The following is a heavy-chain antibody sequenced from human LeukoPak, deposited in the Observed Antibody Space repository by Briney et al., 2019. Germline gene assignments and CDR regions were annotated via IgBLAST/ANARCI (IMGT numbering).Heavy chain of an antibody. Sequence: GGSLRLSCTVSGFTVSSNSMSWVRQAPGKGLEWVSLIYSGGTTYYADSVKGRFTISRDNSKNTLYLQMNSLRAEDTAVYYCARRAGGYSHPYDYWGQGILVTVSS. D-gene: IGHD4-23*01. CDR2: IYSGGTT. CDR3: ARRAGGYSHPYDY. V-gene: IGHV3-53*01. CDR1: GFTVSSNS. J-gene: IGHJ4*02.